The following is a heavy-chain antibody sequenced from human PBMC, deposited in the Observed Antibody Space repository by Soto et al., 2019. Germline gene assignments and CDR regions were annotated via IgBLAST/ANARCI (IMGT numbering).Heavy chain of an antibody. J-gene: IGHJ3*02. CDR2: IIPILGIA. D-gene: IGHD1-26*01. CDR1: GGTFSIYT. Sequence: QVQLVQSGAEGKKPGSSVKVSCKASGGTFSIYTISGVRQAPGQGLEWMGRIIPILGIANYAQKFQGKVTITADKSTSADYMELSSLRSEDTAVYYCARVQSATRTENAFDIWGQGTMVTVSS. V-gene: IGHV1-69*02. CDR3: ARVQSATRTENAFDI.